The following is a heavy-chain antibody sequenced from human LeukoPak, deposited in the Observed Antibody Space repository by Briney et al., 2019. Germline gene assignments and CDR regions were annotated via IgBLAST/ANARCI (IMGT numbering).Heavy chain of an antibody. D-gene: IGHD3-10*01. V-gene: IGHV1-2*02. CDR1: GYTFTCYY. Sequence: ASVKVSCKASGYTFTCYYMHWVRQAPGQGLEWMGWINPNSSGTNYAQKFQGRVTMTRDTSISTAYMELSRLRSDDTAVYYCAIYYGSGTSRPVYFDYWGQGTLVTVSS. CDR2: INPNSSGT. J-gene: IGHJ4*02. CDR3: AIYYGSGTSRPVYFDY.